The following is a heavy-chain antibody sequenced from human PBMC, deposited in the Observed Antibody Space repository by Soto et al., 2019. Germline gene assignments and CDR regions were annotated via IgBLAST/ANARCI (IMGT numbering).Heavy chain of an antibody. V-gene: IGHV1-18*01. CDR1: GYTFTSYG. D-gene: IGHD3-22*01. CDR2: ISAYNGNT. Sequence: ASVKVSCKASGYTFTSYGISWVRQAPGQGLEWMGWISAYNGNTNYAQKFQGRVTITADESTSTAYMELSSLRSEDTAVYYCASRRGDYYDSSGYYYYYYGMDVWGQGTTVTVSS. J-gene: IGHJ6*02. CDR3: ASRRGDYYDSSGYYYYYYGMDV.